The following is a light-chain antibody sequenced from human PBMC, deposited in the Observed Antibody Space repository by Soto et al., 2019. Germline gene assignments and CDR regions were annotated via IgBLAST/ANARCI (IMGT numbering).Light chain of an antibody. CDR2: DAY. CDR1: QSVSSN. Sequence: DIVFTQSPGTLSLSPGERATLYCRASQSVSSNHLAWYQQKPGQAPRLLIYDAYNRATGIPPRFSGSGSGTDFTLTISSLEPEDSAVYYCQQRHMWPITFGQGTRLEIK. CDR3: QQRHMWPIT. J-gene: IGKJ5*01. V-gene: IGKV3-11*01.